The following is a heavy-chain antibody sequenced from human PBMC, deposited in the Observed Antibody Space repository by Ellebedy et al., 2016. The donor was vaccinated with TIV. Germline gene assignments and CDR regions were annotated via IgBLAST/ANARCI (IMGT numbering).Heavy chain of an antibody. CDR3: VGFGVFNL. V-gene: IGHV3-7*04. Sequence: GESLKISCAASGFTFSSYTVNWVRQAPGKRLEWVANIKYDGSETYLGDSVKGRFTISRDNAKNTLYLQMDGLRVDDSAVYYCVGFGVFNLWGQGAPVTVSS. D-gene: IGHD3-3*01. J-gene: IGHJ5*02. CDR2: IKYDGSET. CDR1: GFTFSSYT.